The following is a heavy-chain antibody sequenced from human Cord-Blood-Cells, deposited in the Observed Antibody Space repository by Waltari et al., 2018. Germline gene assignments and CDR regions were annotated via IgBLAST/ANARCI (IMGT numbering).Heavy chain of an antibody. D-gene: IGHD2-2*01. J-gene: IGHJ3*02. V-gene: IGHV4-39*01. CDR3: ARVYCSSTSCYAFDI. CDR1: GGSISSSSYY. Sequence: QLQLQESGPGLVKPSETLSLTCTVSGGSISSSSYYWGWIRQPPGKGLEWIGSIYYSGSTNYNPSLKSRVTISVDTSKNQFSLKLSSVTAADTAVYYCARVYCSSTSCYAFDIWGQGTMVTVSS. CDR2: IYYSGST.